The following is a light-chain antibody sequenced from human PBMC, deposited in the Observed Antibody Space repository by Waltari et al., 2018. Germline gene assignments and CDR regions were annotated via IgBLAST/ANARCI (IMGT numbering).Light chain of an antibody. CDR2: EVS. CDR1: SSDVGGYNR. Sequence: QSALTQPPSVSGSPGQSVTISCTGTSSDVGGYNRVSWYQQPPGTDPKLMIYEVSNRPSGVPDRFSGSKSGNTASLTISGLQAEDEADYYCNSYKTGSSYVFGTGTKVTVL. J-gene: IGLJ1*01. V-gene: IGLV2-18*02. CDR3: NSYKTGSSYV.